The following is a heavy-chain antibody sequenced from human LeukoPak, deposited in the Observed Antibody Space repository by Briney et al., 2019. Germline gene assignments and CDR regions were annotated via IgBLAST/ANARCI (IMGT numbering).Heavy chain of an antibody. CDR3: ARGRADILAGHPLDY. D-gene: IGHD3-9*01. J-gene: IGHJ4*02. CDR2: INHSGST. V-gene: IGHV4-34*01. CDR1: GGSISSYY. Sequence: PSETLSLTCTVSGGSISSYYWSWIRQPPGKGLEWIGEINHSGSTNYNPSLKSRVTISVDTSKNQFSLKLSSVTAADTAVYYCARGRADILAGHPLDYWGQGTLVTVSS.